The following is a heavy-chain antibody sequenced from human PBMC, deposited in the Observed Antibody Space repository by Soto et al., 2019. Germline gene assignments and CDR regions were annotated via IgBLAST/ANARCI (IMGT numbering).Heavy chain of an antibody. J-gene: IGHJ4*02. Sequence: SVQVSCKGSGGTFSSYAISWVRQAPGQGLEWMGGIIPIFGTANYAQKFQGGVTITADESTSTAYMELSSLRSEDTAVYYCAGREIATIKKPFDYWGQGTLVTASS. V-gene: IGHV1-69*13. D-gene: IGHD5-12*01. CDR2: IIPIFGTA. CDR3: AGREIATIKKPFDY. CDR1: GGTFSSYA.